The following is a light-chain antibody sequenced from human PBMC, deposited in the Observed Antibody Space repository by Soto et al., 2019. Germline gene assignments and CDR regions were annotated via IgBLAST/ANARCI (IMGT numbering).Light chain of an antibody. CDR1: QSISSY. V-gene: IGKV1-39*01. CDR2: AAS. CDR3: QQSYSTPFT. Sequence: DIQMTQSPSSLSASVGDRVTITCRASQSISSYLNWYQQKPGKAPKLLIYAASSLQSGVPSRFSGGGSETDFTLTISSLQPEDFATYYGQQSYSTPFTFGPGTKVDI. J-gene: IGKJ3*01.